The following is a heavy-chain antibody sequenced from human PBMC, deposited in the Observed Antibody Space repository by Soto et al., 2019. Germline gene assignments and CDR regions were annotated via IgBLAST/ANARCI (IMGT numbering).Heavy chain of an antibody. D-gene: IGHD6-13*01. CDR1: GFTFSSYG. V-gene: IGHV3-30*18. Sequence: QTGGSLRLSCAASGFTFSSYGMHWVRQAPGKGLEWVAVISYDGSNKYYADSVKGRFTISRDNSKNTLYLQMNSLRAEDTAVYYCAKAGIAAAGTFDYWGQGTLVTVSS. J-gene: IGHJ4*02. CDR3: AKAGIAAAGTFDY. CDR2: ISYDGSNK.